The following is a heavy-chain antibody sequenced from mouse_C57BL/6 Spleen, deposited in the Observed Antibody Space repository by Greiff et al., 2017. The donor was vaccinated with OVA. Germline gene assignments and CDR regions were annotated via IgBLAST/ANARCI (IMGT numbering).Heavy chain of an antibody. CDR2: IRLKSDNYAT. J-gene: IGHJ3*01. CDR1: GFTFSNYW. V-gene: IGHV6-3*01. D-gene: IGHD2-3*01. Sequence: DVHLVESGGGLVQPGGSMKLSCVASGFTFSNYWMNWVRQSPEKGLEWVAQIRLKSDNYATHYAESVKGRFTISRDDSKSSVYLQMNNLRAEDTGIYYCTYDGCLAYWGQGTLVTVSA. CDR3: TYDGCLAY.